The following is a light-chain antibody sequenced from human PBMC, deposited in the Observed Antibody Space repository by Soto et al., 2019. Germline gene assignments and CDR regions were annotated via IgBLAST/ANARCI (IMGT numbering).Light chain of an antibody. CDR1: SSDVGGYNY. V-gene: IGLV2-18*01. Sequence: QSALTQPPSASGSPGQSVTISCTGTSSDVGGYNYVSWYQQHPGKVPKLMIYEVNNRPSGVPDRFSGSKSGNTASLTISGLQAEDEGEYYCSLYTTDSTYVFGPGTKVTV. CDR3: SLYTTDSTYV. J-gene: IGLJ1*01. CDR2: EVN.